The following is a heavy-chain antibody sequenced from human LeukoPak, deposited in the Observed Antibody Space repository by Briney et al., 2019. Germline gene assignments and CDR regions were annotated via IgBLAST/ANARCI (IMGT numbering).Heavy chain of an antibody. Sequence: PSETLSLTCTVSGGSISSYYWSWIRQPPGKGLEWIGYIYYSGSTNYNPSLKSRVTISVDTSKNQFSLKLSSVTAADTAVYYCARQPYSSSWPFDYWGRGTLVTVSS. J-gene: IGHJ4*02. CDR3: ARQPYSSSWPFDY. D-gene: IGHD6-13*01. V-gene: IGHV4-59*08. CDR2: IYYSGST. CDR1: GGSISSYY.